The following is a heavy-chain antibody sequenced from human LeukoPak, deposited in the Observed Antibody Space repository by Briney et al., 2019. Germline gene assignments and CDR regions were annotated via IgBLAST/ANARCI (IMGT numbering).Heavy chain of an antibody. D-gene: IGHD3-16*02. V-gene: IGHV3-72*01. CDR2: TRNKASSYTT. Sequence: GGSLRLSCAASGFAFSDHYMDWVRQAPGKGLEWVGRTRNKASSYTTEYAASVKGRFTISRDDSKNLMYLQMNSLETEDTAVYYCATLYMREFDYWGQGTLITVSS. CDR1: GFAFSDHY. J-gene: IGHJ4*02. CDR3: ATLYMREFDY.